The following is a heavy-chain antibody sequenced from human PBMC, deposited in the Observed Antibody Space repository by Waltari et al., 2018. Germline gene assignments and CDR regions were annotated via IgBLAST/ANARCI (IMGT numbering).Heavy chain of an antibody. J-gene: IGHJ6*04. CDR1: GGSISSGSYY. D-gene: IGHD6-13*01. CDR2: IYTSGGT. CDR3: AGGGYSSPLSPYLNYYSYYGMAV. V-gene: IGHV4-61*09. Sequence: QVQLQESGPGLVKPSQTLSLTCTVSGGSISSGSYYWSWIRQPAGKGLEWIGYIYTSGGTNSTPPLKSGFTISVKTPKTQSSRKLGSVTAADTAVYYCAGGGYSSPLSPYLNYYSYYGMAVGGKGTTVTVSS.